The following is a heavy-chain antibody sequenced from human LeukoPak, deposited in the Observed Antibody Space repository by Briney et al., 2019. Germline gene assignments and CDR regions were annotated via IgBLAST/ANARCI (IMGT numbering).Heavy chain of an antibody. D-gene: IGHD6-19*01. Sequence: ASVKVSCKASGYTFTSYYMHWVRQAPGQGLEWMGIINPSGGSTSYAQKFQGRVTMTRDTSTSTVYMELSSLRSEDTAVYYCARESIAVANYYYGMDVRGQGTTVTVSS. CDR2: INPSGGST. J-gene: IGHJ6*02. V-gene: IGHV1-46*01. CDR3: ARESIAVANYYYGMDV. CDR1: GYTFTSYY.